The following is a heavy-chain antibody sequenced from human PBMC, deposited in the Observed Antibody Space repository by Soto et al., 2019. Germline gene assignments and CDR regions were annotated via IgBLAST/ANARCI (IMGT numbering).Heavy chain of an antibody. CDR1: GFTFSSYG. D-gene: IGHD6-19*01. CDR3: AKDKGGYSSGWYLRGYYYYGMDV. Sequence: PGGSLRLSCAASGFTFSSYGMHWVRQAPGKGLEWVAVISYDGSNKYYADSVKGRFTISRDNSKNTLYLQMNSLRAEDTAVYYCAKDKGGYSSGWYLRGYYYYGMDVWGQGTTVTVS. V-gene: IGHV3-30*18. CDR2: ISYDGSNK. J-gene: IGHJ6*02.